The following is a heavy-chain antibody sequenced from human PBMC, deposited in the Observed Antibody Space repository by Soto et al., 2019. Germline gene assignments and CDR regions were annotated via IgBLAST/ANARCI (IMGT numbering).Heavy chain of an antibody. J-gene: IGHJ4*02. CDR1: GFTFNTYA. CDR2: ISRDSGIM. Sequence: EVHLVESGGGVVQPGGSLRLSCVASGFTFNTYAMNWVRQAPGKGLEWVSHISRDSGIMDYADSVKGRFTISRDNAKNSVSLQMISLRVEDTAVYYCARDNDWAFDYWGQGTLISVSS. V-gene: IGHV3-48*01. CDR3: ARDNDWAFDY. D-gene: IGHD3-16*01.